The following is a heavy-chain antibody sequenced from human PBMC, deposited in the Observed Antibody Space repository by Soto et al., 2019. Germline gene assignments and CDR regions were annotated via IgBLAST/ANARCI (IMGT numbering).Heavy chain of an antibody. Sequence: SETLSLTCTVSGGSVSSGSYYWSWIRQPPGKGLEWIGYIYYSWNTNYNPSLKGRVTISVDTSKNQFSLKLSSLTAADTAVYYCARDGYYFDSWGQGTLVTVSS. J-gene: IGHJ4*02. CDR2: IYYSWNT. CDR1: GGSVSSGSYY. D-gene: IGHD5-12*01. CDR3: ARDGYYFDS. V-gene: IGHV4-61*01.